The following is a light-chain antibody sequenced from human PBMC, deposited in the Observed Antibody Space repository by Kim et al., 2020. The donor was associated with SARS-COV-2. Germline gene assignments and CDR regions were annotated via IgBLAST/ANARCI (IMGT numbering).Light chain of an antibody. CDR3: ETWDSNTRV. J-gene: IGLJ3*02. V-gene: IGLV4-60*03. CDR1: SGHSSYI. Sequence: SSVNLTCTLGSGHSSYIIAWHPQQPGKAPRYLMKLEGSGSYNKGSGVPDRFSGSSSGADRYLTISNLQSEDEADYYCETWDSNTRVFGGGTQLTVL. CDR2: LEGSGSY.